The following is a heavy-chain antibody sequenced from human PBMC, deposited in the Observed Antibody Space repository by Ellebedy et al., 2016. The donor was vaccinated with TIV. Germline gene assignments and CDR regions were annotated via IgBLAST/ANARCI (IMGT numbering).Heavy chain of an antibody. CDR1: GFTLSTYW. CDR3: AKDLRDRSSRYTSSSYLYYGMDV. V-gene: IGHV3-30*18. CDR2: TSDEEGAK. D-gene: IGHD6-6*01. J-gene: IGHJ6*02. Sequence: PGGSLRLSCAASGFTLSTYWMNWVRQAPGKGLEWVAVTSDEEGAKNYADSVKGRFTISRDNSKNTLYLQMNSLRTVETAVYYCAKDLRDRSSRYTSSSYLYYGMDVWGQGTTVTVSS.